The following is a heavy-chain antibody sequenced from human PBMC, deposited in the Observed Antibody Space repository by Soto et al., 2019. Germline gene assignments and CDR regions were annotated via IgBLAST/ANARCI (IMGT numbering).Heavy chain of an antibody. CDR2: INAGNGNT. Sequence: VSLKVSCKSSGYTFSSYPMHWVRQAPGQRLEWMGSINAGNGNTKYSQKFQGRVIITGDTSASTAYMELTSLRSEDTAIYYCASLGTRGCWGQGTLVTVSS. CDR1: GYTFSSYP. D-gene: IGHD6-19*01. CDR3: ASLGTRGC. V-gene: IGHV1-3*01. J-gene: IGHJ4*02.